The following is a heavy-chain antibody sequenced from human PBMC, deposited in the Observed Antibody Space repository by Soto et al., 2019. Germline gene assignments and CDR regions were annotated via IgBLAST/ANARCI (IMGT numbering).Heavy chain of an antibody. CDR3: ARESTGSSWSTTNYYYYYGMDV. Sequence: SETLSLTCTVSGGSISSGGYYWSWIRQHPGKGLEWIGYIYYSGSTYYNPSLKSRVTISVDTSKNQFSLKLSSVTAADTAVYYCARESTGSSWSTTNYYYYYGMDVWGQGTTVTVSS. V-gene: IGHV4-31*03. J-gene: IGHJ6*02. CDR2: IYYSGST. D-gene: IGHD6-13*01. CDR1: GGSISSGGYY.